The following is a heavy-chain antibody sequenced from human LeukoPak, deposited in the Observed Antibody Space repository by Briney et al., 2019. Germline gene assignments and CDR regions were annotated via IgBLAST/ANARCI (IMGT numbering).Heavy chain of an antibody. CDR2: ISSSSSYI. J-gene: IGHJ4*02. CDR3: ASTPGPTVPFDY. CDR1: GFTFSSYS. D-gene: IGHD4-11*01. Sequence: GGSLRLSCAASGFTFSSYSMNWVRQAPGKGLEWVSSISSSSSYIYYADSVKGRFTISRDNAKNSPYLQMSSLRAEDTAVYYCASTPGPTVPFDYWGQGTLVTVSS. V-gene: IGHV3-21*01.